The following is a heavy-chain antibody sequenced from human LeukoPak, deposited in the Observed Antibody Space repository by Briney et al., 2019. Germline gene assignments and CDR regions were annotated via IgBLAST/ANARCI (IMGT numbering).Heavy chain of an antibody. D-gene: IGHD6-13*01. CDR1: GFTFSTYA. J-gene: IGHJ4*02. Sequence: PGGSLRLSCAASGFTFSTYAMSWVRQAPGKGLEWVSAISGSGGSTYYADSVKGRFTISRDNSKNTLYLQMNSLRAEDTSIYFCAKALEQETVIALDSWGQGTLVNVSS. CDR2: ISGSGGST. CDR3: AKALEQETVIALDS. V-gene: IGHV3-23*01.